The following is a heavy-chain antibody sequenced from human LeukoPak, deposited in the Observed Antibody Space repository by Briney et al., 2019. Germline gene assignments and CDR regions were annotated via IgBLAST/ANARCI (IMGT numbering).Heavy chain of an antibody. CDR2: TYYRSKWYN. Sequence: SQTLSLTCAIPGDSVSSNSAAWNWIRQSPSRGLEWLGRTYYRSKWYNDYAASVKSRITINPDTSKNQFSLQLNSVTPEDTAVYYCARERGNSDYDSFFLDWGQGTLVTVSS. CDR1: GDSVSSNSAA. D-gene: IGHD3-22*01. V-gene: IGHV6-1*01. J-gene: IGHJ4*02. CDR3: ARERGNSDYDSFFLD.